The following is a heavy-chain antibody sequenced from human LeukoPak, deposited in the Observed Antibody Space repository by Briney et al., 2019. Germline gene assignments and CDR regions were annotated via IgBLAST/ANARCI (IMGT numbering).Heavy chain of an antibody. CDR1: GGSISSSNYY. CDR2: MYYSGNT. V-gene: IGHV4-39*01. Sequence: SETLSLTCTVSGGSISSSNYYWGWIRQPPGKGLEWIGSMYYSGNTDYNPSLKSRVTISVDTSKNQFSLKLSSVTAADTAVYYCARGFKYSSGRLGPKNNWFDPWGQGTLVTVSS. J-gene: IGHJ5*02. D-gene: IGHD6-19*01. CDR3: ARGFKYSSGRLGPKNNWFDP.